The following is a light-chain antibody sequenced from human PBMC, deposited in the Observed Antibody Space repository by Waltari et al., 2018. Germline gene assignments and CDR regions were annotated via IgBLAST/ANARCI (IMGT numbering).Light chain of an antibody. V-gene: IGLV1-51*01. Sequence: QSVVTQPPSVSAAPGQKVTISCSGARSNIGNNYVAWYQRLPGTAPKLLIYDNNKRPSGMPDRFSGSKSGTSATLAIAGLQTGDEADYFCGAWDSSLSAGVFGGGTRLTVL. CDR3: GAWDSSLSAGV. CDR1: RSNIGNNY. CDR2: DNN. J-gene: IGLJ2*01.